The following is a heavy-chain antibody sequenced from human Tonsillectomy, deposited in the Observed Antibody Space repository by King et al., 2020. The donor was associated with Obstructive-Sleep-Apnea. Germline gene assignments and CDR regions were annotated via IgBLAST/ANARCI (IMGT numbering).Heavy chain of an antibody. CDR2: IYYSGST. Sequence: VQLQESGPGLVKPSETLSLTCTVSGGSISSYYWSWIRQPPGKGLEWIGYIYYSGSTNYKPSLKSRVTISVDTPKNQFTLKLGSVTAADTAVYYCARGYYYDSSGYSRTWYFDLWGRGTLVTVSS. V-gene: IGHV4-59*01. CDR1: GGSISSYY. CDR3: ARGYYYDSSGYSRTWYFDL. J-gene: IGHJ2*01. D-gene: IGHD3-22*01.